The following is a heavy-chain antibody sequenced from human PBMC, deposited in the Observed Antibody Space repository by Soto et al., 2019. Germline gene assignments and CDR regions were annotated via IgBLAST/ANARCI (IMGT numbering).Heavy chain of an antibody. Sequence: QVQLVESGGGVVQPGRSLRLSCAASGFTFSSYGMHWVRQAPGKGLEWVAVISYDGSNKYYADSVKGRFTISRDNSKNTLYLQMNSLRAEDRAVYYCAKGKADYYGSGSPMDVWGQGTTVTVSS. D-gene: IGHD3-10*01. CDR2: ISYDGSNK. V-gene: IGHV3-30*18. CDR3: AKGKADYYGSGSPMDV. CDR1: GFTFSSYG. J-gene: IGHJ6*02.